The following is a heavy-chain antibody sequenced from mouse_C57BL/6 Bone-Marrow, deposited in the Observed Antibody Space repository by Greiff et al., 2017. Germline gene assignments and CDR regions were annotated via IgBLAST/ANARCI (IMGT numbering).Heavy chain of an antibody. J-gene: IGHJ2*01. CDR3: AREGVYPIDY. CDR2: IHPNSGST. CDR1: GYTFTSYW. V-gene: IGHV1-64*01. Sequence: QVQLQQPGAELVKPGASVKLSCKASGYTFTSYWMPWVKQRPGQGLEWIGMIHPNSGSTNYNEKFKSKATLTVDKSSSTAYMQLSSLTSEDSAVYYCAREGVYPIDYWGQGTTLTVSS. D-gene: IGHD5-1-1*01.